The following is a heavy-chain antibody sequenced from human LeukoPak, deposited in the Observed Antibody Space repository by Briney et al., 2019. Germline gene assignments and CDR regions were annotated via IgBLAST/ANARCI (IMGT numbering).Heavy chain of an antibody. J-gene: IGHJ4*02. CDR1: GFTFSTYP. CDR2: ISYDGNNK. CDR3: ARDYATKY. D-gene: IGHD2-8*01. Sequence: SGRSLRLSCAASGFTFSTYPMYWVRQAPGKGLEWVAVISYDGNNKYYADSVKGRFTISRDNSKNTLYLQMNSLRAEDTAVYYCARDYATKYWGQGTLVTVSS. V-gene: IGHV3-30-3*01.